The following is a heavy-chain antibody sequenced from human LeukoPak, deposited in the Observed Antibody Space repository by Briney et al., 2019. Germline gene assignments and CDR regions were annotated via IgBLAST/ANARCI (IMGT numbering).Heavy chain of an antibody. CDR2: IYYSGST. J-gene: IGHJ4*02. Sequence: SETLSLTCTVSGGSISSYYWSWIRQPPGKGLEWIGYIYYSGSTNYNPSLKSRVTISVDTSKNQFSLKLSSVTAADTAVYYCARGSTPLDYWGQGTLVTVSS. CDR1: GGSISSYY. CDR3: ARGSTPLDY. D-gene: IGHD5/OR15-5a*01. V-gene: IGHV4-59*01.